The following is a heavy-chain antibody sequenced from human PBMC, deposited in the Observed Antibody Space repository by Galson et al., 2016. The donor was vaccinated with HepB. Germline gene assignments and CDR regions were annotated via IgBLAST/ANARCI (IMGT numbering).Heavy chain of an antibody. CDR1: GGSFNDYH. D-gene: IGHD4-17*01. CDR2: INLSGGT. CDR3: AIPETVTSYNYGLDG. Sequence: SETLSLTCAVYGGSFNDYHWSWIRQPPGKGLEWIGEINLSGGTNYNPSLKSRVTISLDTSKKQFSLKLTAVTAADTALYYCAIPETVTSYNYGLDGWGQGTAVTVSS. V-gene: IGHV4-34*01. J-gene: IGHJ6*02.